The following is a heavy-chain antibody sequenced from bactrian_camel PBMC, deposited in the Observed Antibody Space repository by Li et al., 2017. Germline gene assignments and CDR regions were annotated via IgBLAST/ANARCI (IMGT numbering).Heavy chain of an antibody. V-gene: IGHV3S53*01. Sequence: VQLVESGGGSVQAGGSLRLSCAASGNTYSIYCMAWFRRASGKDREGVAAFMSDGGPSYADSVKGRFTISQDNAKNTVYLQMNSLKPEDTAMYYCARKRRFGSCIDDMTAGDYWGQGTQVTVS. CDR3: ARKRRFGSCIDDMTAGDY. D-gene: IGHD5*01. CDR2: FMSDGGP. J-gene: IGHJ4*01. CDR1: GNTYSIYC.